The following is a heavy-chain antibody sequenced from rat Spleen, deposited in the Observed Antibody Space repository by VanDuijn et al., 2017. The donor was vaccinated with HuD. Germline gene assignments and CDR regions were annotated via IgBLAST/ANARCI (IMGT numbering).Heavy chain of an antibody. J-gene: IGHJ2*01. Sequence: EVQLVESGGGLVQPGRSLKLSCAASGFTFSDYYMAWVRQAPTKGLEWVATISYDGSSTYYRDSVKGRFTISRDSAKSTLYLQMNSLRPEDTATYFCARRSGDVFNYWGQGVMVTVSS. D-gene: IGHD1-1*01. CDR3: ARRSGDVFNY. CDR1: GFTFSDYY. V-gene: IGHV5-22*01. CDR2: ISYDGSST.